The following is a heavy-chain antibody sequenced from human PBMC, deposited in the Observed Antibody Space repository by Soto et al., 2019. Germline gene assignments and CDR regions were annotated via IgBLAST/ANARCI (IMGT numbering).Heavy chain of an antibody. J-gene: IGHJ4*02. CDR2: IYYSGTT. D-gene: IGHD6-13*01. V-gene: IGHV4-28*01. CDR3: ARSSPSSTWYRIVY. Sequence: SETLSLTCAVSGYSISSSNWWGWIRQPPGKGLEWIGYIYYSGTTNYNPSLKSRVTISVDTSKNQFSLKLTSVTAADTAVYYCARSSPSSTWYRIVYWGQGTLVTVSS. CDR1: GYSISSSNW.